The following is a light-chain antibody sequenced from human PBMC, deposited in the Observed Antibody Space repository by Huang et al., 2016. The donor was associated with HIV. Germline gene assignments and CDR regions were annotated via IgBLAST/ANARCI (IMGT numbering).Light chain of an antibody. Sequence: DVVMTQSPLSLPVTLGQPASISCRSSQSLVHSDGNTYLNWFQQRPGQSPRRLIYKVSNRDSGVPDRVSGSGSGTDVTLKISRVEAEDVGVYYCMQGTQWTFGQGTKVEIK. CDR1: QSLVHSDGNTY. CDR2: KVS. CDR3: MQGTQWT. J-gene: IGKJ1*01. V-gene: IGKV2-30*02.